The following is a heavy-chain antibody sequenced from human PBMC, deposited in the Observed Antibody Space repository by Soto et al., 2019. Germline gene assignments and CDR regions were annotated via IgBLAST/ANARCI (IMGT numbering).Heavy chain of an antibody. D-gene: IGHD3-10*01. Sequence: QVQLQQWGAGLLKPSETLSLTCALYGGSSSGYYWSWIRQPLGKGLEWIAEINRGGDTNHNPSLTSRVTRSADTSKNQFSLKWTSVTAADTAVYECVIVYGSGSYWAYWGQGTLVTVSS. CDR2: INRGGDT. J-gene: IGHJ4*02. CDR1: GGSSSGYY. V-gene: IGHV4-34*01. CDR3: VIVYGSGSYWAY.